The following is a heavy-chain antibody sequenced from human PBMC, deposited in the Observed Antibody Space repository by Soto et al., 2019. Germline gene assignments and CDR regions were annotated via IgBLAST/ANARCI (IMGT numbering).Heavy chain of an antibody. V-gene: IGHV1-46*01. CDR1: GYIFTAYS. D-gene: IGHD2-15*01. J-gene: IGHJ1*01. CDR3: ALEENCSDGICYSEYFQR. CDR2: VNPSGGST. Sequence: QVQLEQSGAEVKKPGASVKVSCKASGYIFTAYSMHWVRRAPGQGLQWMGVVNPSGGSTNYAQKFQGRITLTRDTSRNTFYMDLSSLTSEDTAVYYCALEENCSDGICYSEYFQRWGQGTLVTVSS.